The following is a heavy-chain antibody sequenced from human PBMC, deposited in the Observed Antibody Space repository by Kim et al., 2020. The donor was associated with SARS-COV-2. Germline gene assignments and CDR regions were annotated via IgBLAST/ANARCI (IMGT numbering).Heavy chain of an antibody. CDR3: ARGGYSGYDPLDY. CDR1: GGSISSGGYY. D-gene: IGHD5-12*01. CDR2: IYYSGST. V-gene: IGHV4-31*03. Sequence: SETLSLTCTVSGGSISSGGYYWSWIRQHPGKGLEWIGYIYYSGSTYYNPSLKSRVTISVDTSQNQFSLKLSSVTAADTAVYYCARGGYSGYDPLDYWGQGTLVTVSS. J-gene: IGHJ4*02.